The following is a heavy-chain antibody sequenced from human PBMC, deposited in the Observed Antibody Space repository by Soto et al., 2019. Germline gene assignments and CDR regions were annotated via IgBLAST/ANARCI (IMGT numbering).Heavy chain of an antibody. J-gene: IGHJ6*02. CDR1: GSTFSNDW. CDR3: ARDRSYSLDV. Sequence: GGSLRLSCAVSGSTFSNDWMHWVRQAPGKGLVWVSHINSDGSSTNYADFVKGRFTIARDNAENTVYLQMNSLRAEDTAVYYCARDRSYSLDVWGQGTTVTVSS. V-gene: IGHV3-74*01. CDR2: INSDGSST.